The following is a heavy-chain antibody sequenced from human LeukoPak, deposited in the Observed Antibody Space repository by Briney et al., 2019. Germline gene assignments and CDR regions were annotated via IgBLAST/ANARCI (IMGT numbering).Heavy chain of an antibody. CDR3: ARVGLYSSSWYVYWFDP. CDR1: GYTFTGYY. J-gene: IGHJ5*02. CDR2: INPNSGGT. Sequence: GASVKVSCKASGYTFTGYYKHWVRQAPGQGLEWMGWINPNSGGTNYAQKFQGRVTMTRDTSISTAYMELSRLRSDDTAVYYCARVGLYSSSWYVYWFDPWGQGTLVTVSS. V-gene: IGHV1-2*02. D-gene: IGHD6-13*01.